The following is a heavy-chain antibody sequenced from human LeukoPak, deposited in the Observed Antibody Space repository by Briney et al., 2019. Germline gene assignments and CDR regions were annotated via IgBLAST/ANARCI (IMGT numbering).Heavy chain of an antibody. Sequence: PGRSLRLSCAASGFTFSSYGMHWVRQAPGKGLEWVAVIWYDGSNKYYADSVKGRFTISRDNSKNTLYLQMNSLRAEDTAVYYCASQYYYGSGSYYGTPRIPFDYWGQGTLVTVSS. CDR1: GFTFSSYG. CDR2: IWYDGSNK. CDR3: ASQYYYGSGSYYGTPRIPFDY. J-gene: IGHJ4*02. V-gene: IGHV3-33*01. D-gene: IGHD3-10*01.